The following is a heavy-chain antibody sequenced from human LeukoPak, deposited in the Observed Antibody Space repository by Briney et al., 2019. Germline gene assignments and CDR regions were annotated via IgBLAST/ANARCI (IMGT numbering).Heavy chain of an antibody. V-gene: IGHV4-39*01. CDR2: IYYSGST. J-gene: IGHJ6*03. CDR3: AMLKYYYYMDV. D-gene: IGHD4/OR15-4a*01. Sequence: PSETLSLTCTVSGGSISSSTYYWGWLRQPPGKGLEWIGSIYYSGSTYYNPSLKSRITISVDTSKNQFSLKLSSVTAADTAVYYCAMLKYYYYMDVWGKGTTVTISS. CDR1: GGSISSSTYY.